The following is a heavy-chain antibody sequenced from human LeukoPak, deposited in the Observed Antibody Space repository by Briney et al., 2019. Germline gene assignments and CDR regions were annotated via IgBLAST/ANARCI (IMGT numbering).Heavy chain of an antibody. J-gene: IGHJ3*02. CDR3: ARDKNDYYDSSGYYYFAFDI. CDR1: GGSIRSYY. D-gene: IGHD3-22*01. CDR2: IYYSGST. Sequence: VKPSETLSLTCTVSGGSIRSYYWSWIRQPPGKGLEWIGYIYYSGSTNYNPALNSRVTISVDTSKNQFSLKLSSVTAADTAVYYCARDKNDYYDSSGYYYFAFDIWGQGTMVNVSS. V-gene: IGHV4-59*01.